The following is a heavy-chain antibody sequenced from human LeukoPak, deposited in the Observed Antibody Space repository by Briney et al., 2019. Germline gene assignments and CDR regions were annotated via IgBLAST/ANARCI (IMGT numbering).Heavy chain of an antibody. Sequence: GASVKVSCKASGYTFTSYDVNWVRQATGQGLEWLGWMNPNSGNTGYAQNFQGRVTMTMNTSITTAYMGLSSLRSEDTAVYYCARALSWTTESYYYMDVWGKGTTVTVSS. CDR2: MNPNSGNT. CDR3: ARALSWTTESYYYMDV. V-gene: IGHV1-8*01. J-gene: IGHJ6*03. CDR1: GYTFTSYD. D-gene: IGHD3/OR15-3a*01.